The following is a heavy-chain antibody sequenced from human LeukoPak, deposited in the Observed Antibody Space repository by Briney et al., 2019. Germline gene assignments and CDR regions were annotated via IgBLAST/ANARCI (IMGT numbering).Heavy chain of an antibody. D-gene: IGHD2-15*01. CDR3: ARDTEYCSGGSCPKTEFDY. Sequence: SVKVSCKASGGTFSSYAISWVRQAPGQGLGWMGRIIPILGIANYAQKFQGRVTITADKSTSTAYMELSSLRSEDTAVYYCARDTEYCSGGSCPKTEFDYWGQGTLVTVSS. J-gene: IGHJ4*02. V-gene: IGHV1-69*04. CDR2: IIPILGIA. CDR1: GGTFSSYA.